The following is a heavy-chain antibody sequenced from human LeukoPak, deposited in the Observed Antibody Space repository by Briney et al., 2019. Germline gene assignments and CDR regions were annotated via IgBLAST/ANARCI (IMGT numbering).Heavy chain of an antibody. Sequence: PSETLSLTCAVSGYSISSGYYWGWIRQPPGKGLEWIGSIYHSGSTYYNPSLKSRVTISVDTSKNQFSLKLSFVTAADTAVYYCARKLYGDYRFDYWGQGTLVTVSS. CDR1: GYSISSGYY. J-gene: IGHJ4*02. CDR2: IYHSGST. V-gene: IGHV4-38-2*01. D-gene: IGHD4-17*01. CDR3: ARKLYGDYRFDY.